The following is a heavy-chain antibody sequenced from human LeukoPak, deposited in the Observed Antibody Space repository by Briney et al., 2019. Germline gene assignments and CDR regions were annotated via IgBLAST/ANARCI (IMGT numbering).Heavy chain of an antibody. Sequence: SETLSLTCTVSGGSISSYYWSWIRQPPGKGLGWIGYIYYSGSTNYNPSLKSRVTISVDTSKNQFSLKLSSVTAADTAVYYCARHVLYYYGMDVWGQGTTVTVSS. CDR1: GGSISSYY. J-gene: IGHJ6*02. CDR2: IYYSGST. CDR3: ARHVLYYYGMDV. V-gene: IGHV4-59*08.